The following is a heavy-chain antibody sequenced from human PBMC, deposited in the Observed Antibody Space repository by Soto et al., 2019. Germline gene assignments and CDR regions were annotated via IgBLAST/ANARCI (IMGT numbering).Heavy chain of an antibody. J-gene: IGHJ6*02. Sequence: QVQLVQAGAEVKKPGSSVKVSCKASGGTFSSYAISWVRQAPGQGLEWMGGIIPIFDTANYAQKFQGRVTITADESTSKAYMELSSLRSEDTAVYYCARHDCISSSCYYYYYYGMDVWGQGNTVTDSS. CDR3: ARHDCISSSCYYYYYYGMDV. CDR2: IIPIFDTA. D-gene: IGHD2-15*01. CDR1: GGTFSSYA. V-gene: IGHV1-69*12.